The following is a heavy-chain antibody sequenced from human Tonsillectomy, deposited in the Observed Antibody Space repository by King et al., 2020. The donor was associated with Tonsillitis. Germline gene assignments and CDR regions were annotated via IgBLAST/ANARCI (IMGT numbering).Heavy chain of an antibody. CDR1: GFTFSNYA. V-gene: IGHV3-23*04. CDR3: AKDQLYSSTWYSVGEGMDV. J-gene: IGHJ6*02. CDR2: ISGRGGYT. D-gene: IGHD6-13*01. Sequence: VQLVESGGGLVQPGGSLRLSCAASGFTFSNYAMSWVRQAPGKGLEWVSVISGRGGYTDYADSVKGRFTISRDNSKNTLYLQMNSLRAEDTAVYYCAKDQLYSSTWYSVGEGMDVWGQGTTVTVSS.